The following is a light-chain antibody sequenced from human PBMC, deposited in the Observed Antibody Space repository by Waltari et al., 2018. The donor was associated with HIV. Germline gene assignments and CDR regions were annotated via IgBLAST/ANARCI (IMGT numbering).Light chain of an antibody. CDR1: KIGTKS. CDR2: DDI. V-gene: IGLV3-21*04. CDR3: QVWDTISDHWV. Sequence: YVLTQEPSESVAPGTTATFRCGGAKIGTKSVNWYQQKPGQAPPRVISDDINRPSGIPDRFSGHNSGNTATLTISRVETGDEAVYYCQVWDTISDHWVFGGGTRLTVL. J-gene: IGLJ3*02.